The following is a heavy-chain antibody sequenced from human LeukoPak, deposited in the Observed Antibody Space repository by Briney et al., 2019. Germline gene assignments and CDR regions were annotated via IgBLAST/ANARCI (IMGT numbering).Heavy chain of an antibody. CDR1: GFTFSSYA. V-gene: IGHV3-30-3*01. CDR2: ISYDGSNK. Sequence: GRSLRLSCAASGFTFSSYAMHWVRQAPGKGLEWVAVISYDGSNKYYADSVKGRFTISRDNSKNTLYLQMNSLRAEDTAVYYCARNYYDSSGRPYYFDYWGQGTLVTVSS. J-gene: IGHJ4*02. CDR3: ARNYYDSSGRPYYFDY. D-gene: IGHD3-22*01.